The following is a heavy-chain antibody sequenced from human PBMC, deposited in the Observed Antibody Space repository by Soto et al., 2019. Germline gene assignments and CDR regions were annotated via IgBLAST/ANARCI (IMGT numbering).Heavy chain of an antibody. CDR3: ARSIAVTGTYFSGLDV. J-gene: IGHJ6*02. V-gene: IGHV5-51*01. Sequence: GESLKISCKGSGYSFSSFWFAWVRQTPGKGLEWLGIIYPGDLDTRYTSSFQGHVIISADKSSNTVYLQWSSLKASDTAMYYCARSIAVTGTYFSGLDVWGQGTPVTVS. D-gene: IGHD6-19*01. CDR1: GYSFSSFW. CDR2: IYPGDLDT.